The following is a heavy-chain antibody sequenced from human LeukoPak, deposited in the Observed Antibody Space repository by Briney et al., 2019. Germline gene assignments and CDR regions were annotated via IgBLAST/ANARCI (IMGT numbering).Heavy chain of an antibody. V-gene: IGHV4-61*02. D-gene: IGHD3-9*01. CDR2: IYTSGST. J-gene: IGHJ5*02. CDR1: GGSISSNSYY. CDR3: ARVGILTGYYKDNWFDP. Sequence: SETLSLTCTVSGGSISSNSYYWSWIRQPAGKGLEWIGRIYTSGSTNYNPSLKSRVTMSVDTSKNQFSLKLSSVTAADTAVYYCARVGILTGYYKDNWFDPWGQGTLVTVSS.